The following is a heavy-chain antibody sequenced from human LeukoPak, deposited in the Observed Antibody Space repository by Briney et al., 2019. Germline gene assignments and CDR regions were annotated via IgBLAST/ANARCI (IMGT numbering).Heavy chain of an antibody. CDR3: AREDSGDDFWSGYPYYFDY. D-gene: IGHD3-3*01. J-gene: IGHJ4*02. CDR1: GDSVSSNSAA. Sequence: SQTLSLTCAISGDSVSSNSAAWNWIRQSPSRGLEWLGRTYYRSKWYNDYAVSVKSRITINPDTSKNQFSLQLNSVTPEDTAVYYCAREDSGDDFWSGYPYYFDYWGQGTLATVSS. V-gene: IGHV6-1*01. CDR2: TYYRSKWYN.